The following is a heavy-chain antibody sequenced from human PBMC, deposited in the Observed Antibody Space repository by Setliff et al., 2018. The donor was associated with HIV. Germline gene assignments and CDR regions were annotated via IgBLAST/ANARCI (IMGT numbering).Heavy chain of an antibody. CDR1: GGSINSGGYY. D-gene: IGHD6-6*01. Sequence: TSETLSLTCTVSGGSINSGGYYWSWIRQHPGKGLEWIGYIYYSGTTYYNPSVKSRVTISLDTSKNQFSLKLSSMTAADTAMYYCARGTRSSFNWFDPWGQGTLVTVSS. J-gene: IGHJ5*02. CDR3: ARGTRSSFNWFDP. CDR2: IYYSGTT. V-gene: IGHV4-31*03.